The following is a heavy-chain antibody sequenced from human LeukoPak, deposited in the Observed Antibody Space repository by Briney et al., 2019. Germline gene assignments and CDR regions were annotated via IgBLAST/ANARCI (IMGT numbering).Heavy chain of an antibody. Sequence: GGSLRPSCAASGFTFSSYGMHWVRQAPGEGLEWVAVIWYDGSNKYYADSVKGRFTISRDNSKNTLYLQMNSLRAEDTAVYYCARSGNWNDGFDYWGQGTLVTVSS. CDR2: IWYDGSNK. J-gene: IGHJ4*02. CDR1: GFTFSSYG. V-gene: IGHV3-33*08. D-gene: IGHD1-1*01. CDR3: ARSGNWNDGFDY.